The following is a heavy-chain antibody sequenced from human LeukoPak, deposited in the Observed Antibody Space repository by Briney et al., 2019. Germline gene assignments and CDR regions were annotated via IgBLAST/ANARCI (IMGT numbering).Heavy chain of an antibody. Sequence: SETLSLTCTVSGGSISSGDSYWSWIRQPPGKGLEWIGYIYDSGSTNYNPSLKSRVTISVDTSKNQFSLKLSSVTTADMAVYYCARVGGTNYYYYGMDVWGQGTTVTVSS. CDR1: GGSISSGDSY. CDR2: IYDSGST. CDR3: ARVGGTNYYYYGMDV. D-gene: IGHD3-10*01. V-gene: IGHV4-61*08. J-gene: IGHJ6*02.